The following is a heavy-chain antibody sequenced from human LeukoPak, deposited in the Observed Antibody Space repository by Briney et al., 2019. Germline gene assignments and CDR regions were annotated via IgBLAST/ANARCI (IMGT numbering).Heavy chain of an antibody. Sequence: SETLSLTCTVSGGPISSYYWSWIRQPPGKGLEWIGYVYYSGSTNYNPSLKSRVTISVDTSKNQFSLKLSSVTAADTAVYYCARGRYFDWSFDYWGQGTLVTVSS. CDR1: GGPISSYY. CDR3: ARGRYFDWSFDY. J-gene: IGHJ4*02. V-gene: IGHV4-59*01. CDR2: VYYSGST. D-gene: IGHD3-9*01.